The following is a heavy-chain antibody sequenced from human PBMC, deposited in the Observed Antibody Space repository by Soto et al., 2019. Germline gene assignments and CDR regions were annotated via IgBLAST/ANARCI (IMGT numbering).Heavy chain of an antibody. V-gene: IGHV3-48*01. CDR2: ISSSSSTI. J-gene: IGHJ3*02. CDR1: GFTFSSYS. Sequence: GGSLRLSCAASGFTFSSYSMNWVRQAPGKGLEWVSYISSSSSTIYYADSVKGRFTISRDKAKNSLYLQMNSLRAEDTAVYYCARVIGPPDAFDIWGQGTMVTVSS. CDR3: ARVIGPPDAFDI.